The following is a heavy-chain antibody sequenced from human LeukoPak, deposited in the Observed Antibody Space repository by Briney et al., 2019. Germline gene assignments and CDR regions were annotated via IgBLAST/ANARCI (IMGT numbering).Heavy chain of an antibody. D-gene: IGHD2-2*01. CDR1: VFTVSSNY. Sequence: GGSPRLSCAASVFTVSSNYMSWVRQAPGKGLEWISYISGSSKIIHWAESLKGRFTISRDNAKNSLYLQMNSLRDEDTAVYYCARDYSSSGTFFGYYYGMDVWGQGTTVTVSS. CDR2: ISGSSKII. J-gene: IGHJ6*02. V-gene: IGHV3-48*02. CDR3: ARDYSSSGTFFGYYYGMDV.